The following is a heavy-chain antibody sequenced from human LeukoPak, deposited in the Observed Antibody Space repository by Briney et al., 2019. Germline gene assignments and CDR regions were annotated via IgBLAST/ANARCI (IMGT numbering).Heavy chain of an antibody. CDR1: GFTLSSYT. CDR2: VSSNGGST. V-gene: IGHV3-64D*06. J-gene: IGHJ3*02. Sequence: PGGSLRLSCSASGFTLSSYTTHWVRQAPGKGLEYVSAVSSNGGSTYYADPVKGRFTISRDNSKNTLFLQMSSLRPEDTAVYYCVTALGKNAFDIWGQGTMVTVSS. D-gene: IGHD7-27*01. CDR3: VTALGKNAFDI.